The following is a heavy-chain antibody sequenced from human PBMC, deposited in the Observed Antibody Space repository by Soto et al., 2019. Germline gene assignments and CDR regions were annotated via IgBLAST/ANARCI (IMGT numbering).Heavy chain of an antibody. J-gene: IGHJ4*02. CDR1: GGSISSGGYY. V-gene: IGHV4-31*03. Sequence: QVQLQESGPGLVKPSQTLSLTCTVSGGSISSGGYYWSWIRQHPGKGLEWIGYIYYSGSTYYTPSRXRXXTISVDTSKNQSSLKLSSVTAADTAVYYCARKATVTTCFDYWGQGTLVTVSS. CDR3: ARKATVTTCFDY. CDR2: IYYSGST. D-gene: IGHD4-17*01.